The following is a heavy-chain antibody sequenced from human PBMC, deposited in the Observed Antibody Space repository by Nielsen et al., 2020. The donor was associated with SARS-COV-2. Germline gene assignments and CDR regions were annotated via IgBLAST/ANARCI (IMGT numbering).Heavy chain of an antibody. D-gene: IGHD4-17*01. V-gene: IGHV1-8*01. Sequence: ASVKVSCKASGYTFTSYDINWVRQATGQGLEWMGWMNPNSGNTGYAQKFQGRVTMARNTSISTAYMELSSLRSEDTAVYYCAHIHYDPYYMDVWGKGTTVTVSS. J-gene: IGHJ6*03. CDR1: GYTFTSYD. CDR2: MNPNSGNT. CDR3: AHIHYDPYYMDV.